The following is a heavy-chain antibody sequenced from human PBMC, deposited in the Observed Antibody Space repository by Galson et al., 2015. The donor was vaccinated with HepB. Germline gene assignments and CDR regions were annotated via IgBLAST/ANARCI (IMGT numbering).Heavy chain of an antibody. Sequence: ETLSLTCTVSGGSISSSSYYWGWIRQPPGKGLEWIGSIYYSGSTYYNPSLKSRVTISVDTSKNQFSLKLSSVTAADTAVYYCARSVEVVVAATQGPFDYWGQGTLVTVSS. CDR3: ARSVEVVVAATQGPFDY. D-gene: IGHD2-15*01. V-gene: IGHV4-39*01. CDR1: GGSISSSSYY. CDR2: IYYSGST. J-gene: IGHJ4*02.